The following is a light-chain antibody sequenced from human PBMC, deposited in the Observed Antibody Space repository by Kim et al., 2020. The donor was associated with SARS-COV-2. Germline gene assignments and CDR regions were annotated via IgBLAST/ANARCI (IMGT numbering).Light chain of an antibody. CDR3: QTWGTGMNWV. Sequence: PVLTQSPSASASLGASVKLTCTLSSGHSSYAIAWHQQQPEKGPRYLMKVNSDGSHSKGDGIPDRFSGSSSGAERYLTISSLQSEDEADYYCQTWGTGMNWVFGGGTQLTVL. J-gene: IGLJ3*02. CDR1: SGHSSYA. CDR2: VNSDGSH. V-gene: IGLV4-69*01.